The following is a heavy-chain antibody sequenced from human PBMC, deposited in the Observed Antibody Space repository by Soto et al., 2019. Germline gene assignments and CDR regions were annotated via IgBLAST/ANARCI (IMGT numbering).Heavy chain of an antibody. Sequence: QVQLVQSGAEVKKPGASVTVSCKASGYTFTNYDIHWVRQATGQGLEWMGWMNPDSGNTGQSKQFQGRVTMTRDTSISTAYMEMSSRRSEDTAVYYCARGRFRRTWFDPWGQGTLVTVSS. CDR3: ARGRFRRTWFDP. V-gene: IGHV1-8*01. CDR2: MNPDSGNT. J-gene: IGHJ5*02. CDR1: GYTFTNYD. D-gene: IGHD3-16*01.